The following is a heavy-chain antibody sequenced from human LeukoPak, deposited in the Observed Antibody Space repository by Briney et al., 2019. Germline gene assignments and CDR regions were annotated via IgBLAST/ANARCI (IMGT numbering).Heavy chain of an antibody. CDR1: GGSISSGDYY. D-gene: IGHD1-26*01. J-gene: IGHJ6*02. CDR3: ARGGYSGSYPLYYYYGMDV. CDR2: IFYSGST. Sequence: SETLSLTCTVSGGSISSGDYYWRWIRQPPGKGLEWIGYIFYSGSTYYNPSLKSRVTISVDTSKNRFSLKLSSVTAADTAVYYCARGGYSGSYPLYYYYGMDVWGQGTTVTVSS. V-gene: IGHV4-30-4*01.